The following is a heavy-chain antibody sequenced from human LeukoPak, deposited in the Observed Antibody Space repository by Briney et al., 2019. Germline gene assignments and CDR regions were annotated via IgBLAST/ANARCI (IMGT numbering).Heavy chain of an antibody. V-gene: IGHV4-4*07. Sequence: SETLSLTCTVSGGSINNYYWSWIRQPAGKGLEWIGRIYTSGNTKYNPSLKSRVTMSLDRSKNQFSLKLNSVTAADTAVYYCARGGVPGLVGTKVRRPWFDPWGQGTLVTASS. CDR1: GGSINNYY. CDR2: IYTSGNT. J-gene: IGHJ5*02. D-gene: IGHD1-7*01. CDR3: ARGGVPGLVGTKVRRPWFDP.